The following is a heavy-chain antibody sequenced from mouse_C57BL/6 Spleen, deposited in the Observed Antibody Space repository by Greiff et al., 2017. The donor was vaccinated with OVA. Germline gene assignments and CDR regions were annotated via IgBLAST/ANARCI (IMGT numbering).Heavy chain of an antibody. Sequence: VHVKQSGPELVKPGASVKISCKASGYSFTDYDMNWVKQSNGKSLEWIGVINPNYGTTSYNQKFKGKATLTVDQSSSTAYMQLNSLTSEDSAVYYCARWGNYYGSRTDWYFDVWGTGTTVTVSS. CDR1: GYSFTDYD. V-gene: IGHV1-39*01. D-gene: IGHD1-1*01. J-gene: IGHJ1*03. CDR3: ARWGNYYGSRTDWYFDV. CDR2: INPNYGTT.